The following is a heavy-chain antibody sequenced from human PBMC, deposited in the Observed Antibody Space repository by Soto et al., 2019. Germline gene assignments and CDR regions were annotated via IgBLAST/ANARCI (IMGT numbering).Heavy chain of an antibody. CDR2: IHYSGTT. Sequence: ETLSLTCTVSGGSMRNYFWTWIRQPPGKGLEWIGYIHYSGTTSFFPSYNPSLRSRVTISEDTSKNQFSLKLLSVTTADTAVYFCAASEASSRNLAPYYLDFWGQGTLVTVSS. CDR3: AASEASSRNLAPYYLDF. V-gene: IGHV4-59*01. D-gene: IGHD6-13*01. J-gene: IGHJ4*02. CDR1: GGSMRNYF.